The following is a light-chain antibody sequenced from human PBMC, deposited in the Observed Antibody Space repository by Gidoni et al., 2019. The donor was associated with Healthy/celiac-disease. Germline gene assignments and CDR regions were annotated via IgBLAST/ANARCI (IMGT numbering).Light chain of an antibody. J-gene: IGKJ5*01. Sequence: DIQMTQSPSTLSASVGDRVTITCRASQSISSWLAWYQQKPGKAPKLLTYKASSLESGVPSRFSGSGSGTEFTLTISSLQPDDFATYYCQQYKGYSPVTFGQGTRLEIK. CDR2: KAS. V-gene: IGKV1-5*03. CDR3: QQYKGYSPVT. CDR1: QSISSW.